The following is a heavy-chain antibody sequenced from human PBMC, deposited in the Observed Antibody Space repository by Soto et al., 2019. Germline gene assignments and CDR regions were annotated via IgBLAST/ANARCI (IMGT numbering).Heavy chain of an antibody. CDR2: ISSSSSTI. Sequence: GGSLRLSCAASGFTFSSYSMNWVRQAPGKGLEWVSYISSSSSTIYYADSVKGRFTISRDNAKNSLYLQMNSLRAEDTAVYYCARDRKSMRIAVAGINWFDPWGQGTLVTVSS. V-gene: IGHV3-48*01. CDR1: GFTFSSYS. CDR3: ARDRKSMRIAVAGINWFDP. D-gene: IGHD6-19*01. J-gene: IGHJ5*02.